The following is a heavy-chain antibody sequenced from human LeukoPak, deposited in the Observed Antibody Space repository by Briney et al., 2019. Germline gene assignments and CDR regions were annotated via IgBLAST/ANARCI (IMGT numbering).Heavy chain of an antibody. CDR2: IRCGGET. V-gene: IGHV3-23*01. J-gene: IGHJ4*02. CDR1: GFTFSTYA. CDR3: AKANWVSNADAVW. Sequence: PGGSLRLSCAASGFTFSTYAMSWVRRAPAGALEWVSSIRCGGETFYADSVRGRFTLSRDSSRNTVYLQLNNLRVEDTAMYYCAKANWVSNADAVWWGQGTLVTVSS. D-gene: IGHD1-1*01.